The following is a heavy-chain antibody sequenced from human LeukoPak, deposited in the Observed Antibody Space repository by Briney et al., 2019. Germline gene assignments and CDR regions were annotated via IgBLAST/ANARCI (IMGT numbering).Heavy chain of an antibody. CDR1: GFTFSSYA. J-gene: IGHJ4*02. V-gene: IGHV3-21*01. CDR3: ARDWAGQQLDY. Sequence: GGSLRLSCAASGFTFSSYAMNWVRQAPGKGLEWVSSISSSSSYIYYADSVKGRFTISRDNAKNSLYLQMNSLRAEDTAVYYCARDWAGQQLDYWGQGTLVTVSS. CDR2: ISSSSSYI. D-gene: IGHD6-13*01.